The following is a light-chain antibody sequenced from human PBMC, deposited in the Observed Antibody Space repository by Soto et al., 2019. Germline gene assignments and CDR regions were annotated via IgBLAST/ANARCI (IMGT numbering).Light chain of an antibody. CDR2: GAS. J-gene: IGKJ1*01. CDR1: QNILRT. V-gene: IGKV3D-15*01. Sequence: VMTQSTVTLSVSPGETATLSCKASQNILRTLAWYQQKPGQPPRLLIYGASTRVTGIPARFSGNGSGTEFTLTISSLQSEDFAVYYCHQYNNWPPWTFGQGNKVEV. CDR3: HQYNNWPPWT.